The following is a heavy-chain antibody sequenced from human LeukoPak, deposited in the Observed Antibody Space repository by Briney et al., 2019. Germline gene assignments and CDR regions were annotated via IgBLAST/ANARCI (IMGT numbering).Heavy chain of an antibody. D-gene: IGHD3-10*01. J-gene: IGHJ6*03. CDR1: XYTFTSYG. CDR3: ARDYGEYYYYYYMDV. V-gene: IGHV1-18*01. Sequence: ASVXXXXXXSXYTFTSYGISWVRQAPGQGLERMGWIISYHLNTNFAHNLQCILTMPTATSTSTAYMELRSLRSDDTAVYYCARDYGEYYYYYYMDVWGKGTTVTVSS. CDR2: IISYHLNT.